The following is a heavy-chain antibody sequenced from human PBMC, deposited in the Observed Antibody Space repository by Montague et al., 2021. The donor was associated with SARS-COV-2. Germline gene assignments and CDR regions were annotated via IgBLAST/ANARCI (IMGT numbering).Heavy chain of an antibody. Sequence: SETLSLTCTVSGASMSGSYWGWVRQPPGKGPEWIGNIYSGGSTHYNPSLKSRVTISVDTSKSQFSLRLTSVTAADTAAYYCVREGRSSAYAMDYWGQGTLVTVSS. CDR3: VREGRSSAYAMDY. CDR1: GASMSGSY. V-gene: IGHV4-59*01. J-gene: IGHJ4*02. CDR2: IYSGGST. D-gene: IGHD3-22*01.